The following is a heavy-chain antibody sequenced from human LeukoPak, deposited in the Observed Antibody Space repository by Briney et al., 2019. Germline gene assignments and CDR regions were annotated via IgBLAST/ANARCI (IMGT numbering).Heavy chain of an antibody. CDR1: GYTFTDYY. V-gene: IGHV1-46*01. CDR3: ARDGPPGGDYEDADY. CDR2: INPSGGST. D-gene: IGHD4-17*01. Sequence: ASVKVSCKASGYTFTDYYMHWVRQAPGQGLEWMGIINPSGGSTSYAQKFQGRVTMTRDTSTSTVYMELSSLRSEDTAVYYCARDGPPGGDYEDADYWGQGTLVTVSS. J-gene: IGHJ4*02.